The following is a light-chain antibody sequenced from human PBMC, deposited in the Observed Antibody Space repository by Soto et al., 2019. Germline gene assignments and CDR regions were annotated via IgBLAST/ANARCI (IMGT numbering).Light chain of an antibody. CDR2: RNN. Sequence: QSVLTQPPSASGTPGQRVTISCSGSSSNIGSNYVYWYQQLPGTAPKLLIYRNNQRPSGVPDRFSGSKSGTSASLAISGLRSEDEADYYCAAWDDSLSDLFGGGTQLTVL. CDR3: AAWDDSLSDL. CDR1: SSNIGSNY. V-gene: IGLV1-47*01. J-gene: IGLJ2*01.